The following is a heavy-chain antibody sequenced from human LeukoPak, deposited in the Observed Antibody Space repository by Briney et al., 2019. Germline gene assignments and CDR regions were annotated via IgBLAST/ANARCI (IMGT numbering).Heavy chain of an antibody. J-gene: IGHJ4*02. D-gene: IGHD3-10*01. CDR1: GDSISGSTYY. CDR2: IHYSGST. CDR3: ARHRTNSYGSGTPFDN. Sequence: SETLSLTCTVSGDSISGSTYYWCWIRQPPGKGLEWIGSIHYSGSTQYNPSLKSRVSTSVDTSKNQFSLKLTSVSAADTAVYYCARHRTNSYGSGTPFDNWGQGTLVTVSS. V-gene: IGHV4-39*01.